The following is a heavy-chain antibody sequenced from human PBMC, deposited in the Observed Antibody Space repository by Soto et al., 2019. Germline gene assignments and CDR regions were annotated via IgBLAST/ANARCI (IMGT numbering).Heavy chain of an antibody. D-gene: IGHD3-22*01. CDR1: GVSISSGGYS. CDR3: ARTYDYDSSGYYPDYYFDY. CDR2: IYHSGST. V-gene: IGHV4-30-2*01. J-gene: IGHJ4*02. Sequence: QLQLQESGSGLVKPSQTLSLTCAVSGVSISSGGYSWGWIRQPPGKGLEWIGYIYHSGSTYYNPSRKSRVPILVETAKNQFSLKLSSVTASDTAVYYCARTYDYDSSGYYPDYYFDYWGQGTLVTVSS.